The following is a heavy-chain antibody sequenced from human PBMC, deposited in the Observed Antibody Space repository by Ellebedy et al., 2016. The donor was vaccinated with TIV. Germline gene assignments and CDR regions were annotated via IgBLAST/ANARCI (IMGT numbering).Heavy chain of an antibody. J-gene: IGHJ3*02. CDR1: GFSFTTYS. CDR2: ISHSSITI. CDR3: ATDGSYGDHLFPQHAFTT. Sequence: GESLKISCAASGFSFTTYSMNWVRQAPGKGLEWLSYISHSSITIYYADSVEGRFTVSRDNAKNSLFLQMNSLRAEDTAVYYCATDGSYGDHLFPQHAFTTWGQGTMVSVSS. V-gene: IGHV3-48*04. D-gene: IGHD4-17*01.